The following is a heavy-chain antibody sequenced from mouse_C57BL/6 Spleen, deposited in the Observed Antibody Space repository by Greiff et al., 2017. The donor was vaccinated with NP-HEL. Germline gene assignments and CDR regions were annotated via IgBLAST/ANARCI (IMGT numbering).Heavy chain of an antibody. CDR2: IDPSDSYT. CDR3: ASGHYYGSSYHAMGY. J-gene: IGHJ4*01. V-gene: IGHV1-69*01. CDR1: GYTFTSYW. D-gene: IGHD1-1*01. Sequence: QVQLQQPGAELVMPGASVKLSCKASGYTFTSYWMHWVKQRPGQGLEWIGEIDPSDSYTNYNQKFKGKSTLTVDKSSSTAYMQLSSLTSEDSAVYYCASGHYYGSSYHAMGYWGQGTSVTVSS.